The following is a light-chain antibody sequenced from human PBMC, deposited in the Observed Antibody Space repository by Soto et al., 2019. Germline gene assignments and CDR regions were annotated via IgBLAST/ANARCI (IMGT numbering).Light chain of an antibody. CDR1: QGIRSY. CDR3: QQLNTFPIT. J-gene: IGKJ5*01. CDR2: AAS. Sequence: DIQLTQSPSFLSASPGDRVTITCRASQGIRSYLAWYQQSTGRDPKLLIYAASTLQNEVPSRFSGSGSGTEFTLTISSLQPEDFATYYCQQLNTFPITFGQGTRLEIK. V-gene: IGKV1-9*01.